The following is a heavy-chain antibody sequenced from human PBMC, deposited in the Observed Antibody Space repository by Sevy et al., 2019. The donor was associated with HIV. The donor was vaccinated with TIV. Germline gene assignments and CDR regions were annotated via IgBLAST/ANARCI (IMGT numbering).Heavy chain of an antibody. CDR2: MNPNNGNT. D-gene: IGHD3-3*01. CDR1: GYSFTNFD. V-gene: IGHV1-8*01. Sequence: ASVKVSCKAAGYSFTNFDINWVRQATGQGLEWMGWMNPNNGNTHYAQKFQGRVTMTRSSSANTAHMELSSLTSEDTAIYYCARARLDYEFWSGSYFSRAPWGYKHYAMDVWGQGTTVTVSS. J-gene: IGHJ6*02. CDR3: ARARLDYEFWSGSYFSRAPWGYKHYAMDV.